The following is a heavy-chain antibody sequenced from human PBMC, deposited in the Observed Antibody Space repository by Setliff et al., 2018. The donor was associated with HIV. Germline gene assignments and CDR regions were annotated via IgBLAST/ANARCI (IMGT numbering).Heavy chain of an antibody. CDR2: ISYDGSNK. CDR3: AREVAADGTNFDY. D-gene: IGHD6-13*01. CDR1: GFTFSNSA. V-gene: IGHV3-30*04. J-gene: IGHJ4*01. Sequence: GGSLRLSCAASGFTFSNSAMHWVRQAPGKGLGWVAGISYDGSNKYYTDSVKGRFTISRDNSKNTLYLQMNSLRAEDSAVYYCAREVAADGTNFDYWGQGALVTVSS.